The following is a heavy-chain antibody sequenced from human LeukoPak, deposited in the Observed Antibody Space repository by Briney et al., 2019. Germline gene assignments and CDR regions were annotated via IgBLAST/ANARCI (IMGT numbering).Heavy chain of an antibody. CDR2: IYYSGST. CDR3: ASSPRGMWQQRPFDY. V-gene: IGHV4-39*01. CDR1: GGSISSSSYY. J-gene: IGHJ4*02. Sequence: SETLSLTCTVSGGSISSSSYYWGWIRQPPGKGLEWIGSIYYSGSTYYNPSLKSRVTISVDTSKNQFSLKLSSVTAADTAVYYCASSPRGMWQQRPFDYWGQGTLVTVSS. D-gene: IGHD6-13*01.